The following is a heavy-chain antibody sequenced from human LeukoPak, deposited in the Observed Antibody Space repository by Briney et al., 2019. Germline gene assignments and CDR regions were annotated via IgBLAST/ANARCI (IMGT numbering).Heavy chain of an antibody. J-gene: IGHJ4*02. CDR1: GGSISSYY. CDR2: IYHSGST. CDR3: ARANSIVPAAHLFDY. D-gene: IGHD2-2*01. V-gene: IGHV4-59*12. Sequence: SETLSLTCTVSGGSISSYYWSWIRQPPGKGLEWIGYIYHSGSTYYNPSLKSRVTISVDRSKNQFSLKLSSVTAADTAVYYCARANSIVPAAHLFDYWGQGTLVTVSS.